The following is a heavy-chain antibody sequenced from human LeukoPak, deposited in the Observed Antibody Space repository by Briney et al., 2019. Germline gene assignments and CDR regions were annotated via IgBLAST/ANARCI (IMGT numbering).Heavy chain of an antibody. CDR2: IWYDGSNK. Sequence: GGSLRLSCAASGFTFSSYGMHWVRQAPGKGLEWVAVIWYDGSNKYYADSVKGRFTISRDNSKNTLYLQMNSLRAEDTAVYYCAKHGSSAGDTASDYWGQGNLVTVSS. CDR3: AKHGSSAGDTASDY. V-gene: IGHV3-33*06. D-gene: IGHD1-26*01. J-gene: IGHJ4*02. CDR1: GFTFSSYG.